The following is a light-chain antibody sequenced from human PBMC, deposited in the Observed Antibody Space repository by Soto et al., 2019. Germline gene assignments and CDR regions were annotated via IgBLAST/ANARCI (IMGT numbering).Light chain of an antibody. CDR3: SSYTSSTFFV. CDR2: DVS. V-gene: IGLV2-14*03. Sequence: QSVLTQPASVSECPGQSITISCTGTSSDVGGYNYVSWYQQHPGKAPKLMIYDVSNRPSGVSNRFSGSKSGNTASLTISGLQTEDEADYYCSSYTSSTFFVFGTGTKVTVL. J-gene: IGLJ1*01. CDR1: SSDVGGYNY.